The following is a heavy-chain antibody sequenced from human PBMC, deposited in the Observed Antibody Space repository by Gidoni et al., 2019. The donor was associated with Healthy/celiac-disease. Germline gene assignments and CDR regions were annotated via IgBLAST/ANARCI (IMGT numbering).Heavy chain of an antibody. CDR3: AKGGHSSGSYYFDY. J-gene: IGHJ4*02. D-gene: IGHD3-22*01. Sequence: EVQLLESGGGLVQPGGSLRLSCAASGFTFSSYAMSGVRQAPGKGMEWVSAISGSGGSKYYADSVKGRFTISRDNSKNTLYLQMNSLRAEDTAVYYCAKGGHSSGSYYFDYWGQGTLVTVSS. CDR1: GFTFSSYA. V-gene: IGHV3-23*01. CDR2: ISGSGGSK.